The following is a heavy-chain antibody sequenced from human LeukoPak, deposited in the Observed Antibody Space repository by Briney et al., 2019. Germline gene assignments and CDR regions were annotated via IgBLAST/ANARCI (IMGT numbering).Heavy chain of an antibody. D-gene: IGHD6-6*01. V-gene: IGHV4-59*11. J-gene: IGHJ6*03. Sequence: SETLSLTCTVSGGSISSHYWSWIRQPPGKGLEWIGYIYYSGSTNHNPSLKSRVTISVDTSKNQFSLKLSSVTAADTAVYYCARDTKYSSSSPYYYYYYMDVWGKGTTVTVSS. CDR3: ARDTKYSSSSPYYYYYYMDV. CDR1: GGSISSHY. CDR2: IYYSGST.